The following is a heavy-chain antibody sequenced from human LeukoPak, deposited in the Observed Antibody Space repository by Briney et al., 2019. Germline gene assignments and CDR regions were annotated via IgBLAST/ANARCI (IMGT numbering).Heavy chain of an antibody. V-gene: IGHV3-48*01. CDR3: ARDHNYAFDN. CDR2: IGIDSGNT. D-gene: IGHD1-1*01. J-gene: IGHJ4*02. Sequence: GSLRLSCTASGFPFIKYSMNSVRQVPGKGLEWVSYIGIDSGNTKYADSVRGRFTISADKAKNSLYLQMNSLRVEDTAVYYCARDHNYAFDNWGQGTLVSVAS. CDR1: GFPFIKYS.